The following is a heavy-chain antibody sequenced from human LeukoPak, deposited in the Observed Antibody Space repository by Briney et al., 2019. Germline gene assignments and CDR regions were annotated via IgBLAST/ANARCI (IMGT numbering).Heavy chain of an antibody. D-gene: IGHD2/OR15-2a*01. V-gene: IGHV3-30*02. CDR1: GFIFSNYG. CDR3: ARDGEYGGMDV. CDR2: IRNDESNK. Sequence: GGSLRLSCAAPGFIFSNYGMHWVRQAPGKGLDWVALIRNDESNKDHADSVKGRFTISRDGSKTTVYLQMNSLRVEVTAVYFCARDGEYGGMDVWGQGATVIVSS. J-gene: IGHJ6*02.